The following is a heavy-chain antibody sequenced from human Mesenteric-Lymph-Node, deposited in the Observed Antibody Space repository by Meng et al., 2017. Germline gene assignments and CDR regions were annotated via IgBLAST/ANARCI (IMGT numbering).Heavy chain of an antibody. Sequence: QVQRGQTGSELKKPGASVKVSCKASGYTFTSFAINWVRQAPGQGLEWVGRINTNTGNPAYAQGFTGRFVFSLDTSVSTAYLQISSLKAEDTAVYYCARESPFDPWGQGTLVTVSS. CDR1: GYTFTSFA. J-gene: IGHJ5*02. V-gene: IGHV7-4-1*02. CDR3: ARESPFDP. CDR2: INTNTGNP.